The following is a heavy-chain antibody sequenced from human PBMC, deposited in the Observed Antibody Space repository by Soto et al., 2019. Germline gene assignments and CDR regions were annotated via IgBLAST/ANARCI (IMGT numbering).Heavy chain of an antibody. CDR1: GFTFSSYS. Sequence: EVKLVESGGGLVQPGGSLRLSCAGSGFTFSSYSMNWVRQAPGKGLEWISYISGSGDITYYADSVKGRFTISRDNAENSVFLQMNSVRDEDTAVYYCARFGTPMWKGYFDYWGQGTLVTVSS. CDR3: ARFGTPMWKGYFDY. V-gene: IGHV3-48*02. J-gene: IGHJ4*02. CDR2: ISGSGDIT. D-gene: IGHD3-16*01.